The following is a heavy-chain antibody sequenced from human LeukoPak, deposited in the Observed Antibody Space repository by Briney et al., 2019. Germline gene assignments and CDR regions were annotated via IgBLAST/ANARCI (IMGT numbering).Heavy chain of an antibody. Sequence: SETLSLTCTVSGGSISSSSYYWGWIRQPPGKGLELIGSIYYSGSTYYNPSLKSRVTISVDTSKNQFSLKLSSVTAADTAVYYCARDPVATIYYFDYWGQGTLVTVSS. CDR2: IYYSGST. V-gene: IGHV4-39*07. D-gene: IGHD5-12*01. CDR3: ARDPVATIYYFDY. CDR1: GGSISSSSYY. J-gene: IGHJ4*02.